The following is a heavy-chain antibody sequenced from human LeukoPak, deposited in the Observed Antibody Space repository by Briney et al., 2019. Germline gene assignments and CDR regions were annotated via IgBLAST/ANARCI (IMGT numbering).Heavy chain of an antibody. V-gene: IGHV4-38-2*02. CDR1: GYSISSGYH. J-gene: IGHJ4*02. Sequence: PSETLSLTCSVSGYSISSGYHWGWIRQAPEKGLEWIASIYQSGTPYANPSLENRVTLSVDTSKNQVSLKLTSVTVADTALYFCARAEINDYFRYWGQGVLVIVSS. D-gene: IGHD4/OR15-4a*01. CDR3: ARAEINDYFRY. CDR2: IYQSGTP.